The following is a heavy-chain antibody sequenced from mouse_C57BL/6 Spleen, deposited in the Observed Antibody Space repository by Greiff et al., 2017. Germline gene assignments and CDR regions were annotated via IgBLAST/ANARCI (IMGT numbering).Heavy chain of an antibody. D-gene: IGHD2-3*01. CDR1: GYTFTSYW. CDR2: IYPGNSDT. J-gene: IGHJ2*01. V-gene: IGHV1-5*01. CDR3: TRWLLRGHYFDY. Sequence: EVQLQQSGTVLARPGASVKMSCKTSGYTFTSYWMHWVKQRPGQGLEWIGAIYPGNSDTSYNQKFKGKAKLTAVTSASTAYMELSSLTNEDSAVYYCTRWLLRGHYFDYWGQGTTLTVSS.